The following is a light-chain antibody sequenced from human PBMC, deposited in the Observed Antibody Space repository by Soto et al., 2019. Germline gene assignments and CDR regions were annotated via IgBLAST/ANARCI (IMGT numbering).Light chain of an antibody. CDR2: LAS. Sequence: DIVMTQSPDSLAVSLGERATINCRSSRDILYSSNNKNYLAWYQQKAGQPPKLLIYLASTRESGVPDRFSGSGSGTDFTLTISSLQAEDVAVYYCQQYYVTPFTFGQGTKLEIK. CDR3: QQYYVTPFT. J-gene: IGKJ2*01. CDR1: RDILYSSNNKNY. V-gene: IGKV4-1*01.